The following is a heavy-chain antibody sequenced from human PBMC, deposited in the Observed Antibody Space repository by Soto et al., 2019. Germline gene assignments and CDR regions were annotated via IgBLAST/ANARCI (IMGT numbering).Heavy chain of an antibody. CDR1: GFTFSSYS. J-gene: IGHJ6*01. CDR3: ARGGSTWWYYSYYGLGS. Sequence: PGGSLRRSCAASGFTFSSYSMNWVRQAPGQRLEWVSSISSSSSYIYYADSVKGRVTISRDNAKNSRYLQMNSLRAEDAAVYYGARGGSTWWYYSYYGLGSWGKGTTVSVAS. V-gene: IGHV3-21*01. CDR2: ISSSSSYI. D-gene: IGHD6-13*01.